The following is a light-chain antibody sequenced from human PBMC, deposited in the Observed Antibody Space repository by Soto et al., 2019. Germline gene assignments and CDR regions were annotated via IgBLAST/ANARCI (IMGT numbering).Light chain of an antibody. V-gene: IGLV1-44*01. Sequence: QSVLTLPPSASGTPGQRVTISCSGSSSNIGSNTVNWYQQLPGTAPKLLISSNNQRPSGVPDRFSGSKSGTSASLAISGLQSEDEADYYCAAWDDSLNGVVFGGGTKLTVL. J-gene: IGLJ2*01. CDR3: AAWDDSLNGVV. CDR1: SSNIGSNT. CDR2: SNN.